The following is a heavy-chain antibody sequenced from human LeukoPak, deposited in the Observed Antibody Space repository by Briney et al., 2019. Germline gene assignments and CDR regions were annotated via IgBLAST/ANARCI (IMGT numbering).Heavy chain of an antibody. D-gene: IGHD3-3*01. J-gene: IGHJ4*02. CDR2: INHSGST. CDR1: SGSISGYY. V-gene: IGHV4-34*01. CDR3: ARSRRWSLYDFWSGYDSFDY. Sequence: PSETLSLTCTVSSGSISGYYWSWIRQPPGKGLEWIWEINHSGSTNYNPSLKSRVTISVDTSKNQFSLKLSSVTAADTAVYYCARSRRWSLYDFWSGYDSFDYWGQGTLVTVSS.